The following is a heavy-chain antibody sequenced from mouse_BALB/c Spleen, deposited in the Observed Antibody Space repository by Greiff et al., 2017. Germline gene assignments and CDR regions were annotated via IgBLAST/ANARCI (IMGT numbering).Heavy chain of an antibody. CDR1: GYSITSGYY. V-gene: IGHV3-6*02. CDR2: ISYDGSN. CDR3: AEDSSGPAWFAY. D-gene: IGHD3-2*01. Sequence: VQLKESGPGLVKPSQSLSLTCSVTGYSITSGYYWNWIRQFPGNKLEWMGYISYDGSNNYNPSLKNRISITRDTSKNQFFLKLNSVTTEDTATYYCAEDSSGPAWFAYWGQGTLVTVSA. J-gene: IGHJ3*01.